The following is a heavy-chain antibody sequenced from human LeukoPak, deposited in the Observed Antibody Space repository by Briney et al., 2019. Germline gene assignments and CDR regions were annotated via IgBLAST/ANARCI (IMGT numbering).Heavy chain of an antibody. J-gene: IGHJ4*02. V-gene: IGHV3-23*01. Sequence: GGSLRLSCEGSGFTFSSYAMSWVRQAPGKGLEWVSAISGSGGSTYYADSVKGRFTISRDNSKNTLYLQMNSLRAEDTAVYYCAKRYFIAVAGSVDYWGQGTLVTVSS. D-gene: IGHD6-19*01. CDR1: GFTFSSYA. CDR3: AKRYFIAVAGSVDY. CDR2: ISGSGGST.